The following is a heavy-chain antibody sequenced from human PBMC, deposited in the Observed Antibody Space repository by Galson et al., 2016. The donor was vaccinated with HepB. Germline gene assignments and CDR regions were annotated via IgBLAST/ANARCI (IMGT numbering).Heavy chain of an antibody. CDR1: GFTFSDHY. J-gene: IGHJ4*02. CDR2: SSHKRYSYST. V-gene: IGHV3-72*01. Sequence: SLRLSCAASGFTFSDHYIDWVRQAPGKGLEWIGRSSHKRYSYSTEYAASVQGRFSVSRDASTDSLYLQMNSLETDDTAVYYWVRVRGATDGYNPYDSWGQGTLVTVSS. CDR3: VRVRGATDGYNPYDS. D-gene: IGHD5-24*01.